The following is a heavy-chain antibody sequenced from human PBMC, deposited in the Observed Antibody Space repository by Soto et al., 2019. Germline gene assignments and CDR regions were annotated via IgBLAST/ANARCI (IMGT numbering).Heavy chain of an antibody. V-gene: IGHV4-59*01. CDR2: IYYSGST. J-gene: IGHJ4*02. D-gene: IGHD3-16*02. CDR1: GGSISSYY. Sequence: PSETLSLTCTVSGGSISSYYWSWIRQPPGKGLEWIGYIYYSGSTNYNPSLKSRVTISVDTSKNQFSLKLSSVTAADTAVYYCAKVSEGSMITFGGVIAYWGQGTLVTVSS. CDR3: AKVSEGSMITFGGVIAY.